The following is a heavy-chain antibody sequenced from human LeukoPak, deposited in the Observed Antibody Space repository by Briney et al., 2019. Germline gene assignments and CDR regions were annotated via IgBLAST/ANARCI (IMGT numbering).Heavy chain of an antibody. CDR2: ISRSGGST. D-gene: IGHD3-16*01. Sequence: GGSVRLSRGASGYTLSSHDMHWVRQAPGKGLEYVSDISRSGGSTYYAKSVKDRFTISRDISKNTLYRQMGSLRAEDMAVYYCARAGITEDYYFDYWGQGTLVTVSS. CDR3: ARAGITEDYYFDY. J-gene: IGHJ4*02. CDR1: GYTLSSHD. V-gene: IGHV3-64*01.